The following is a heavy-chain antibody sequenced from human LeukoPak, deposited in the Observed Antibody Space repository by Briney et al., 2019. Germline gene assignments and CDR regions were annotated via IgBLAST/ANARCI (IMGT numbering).Heavy chain of an antibody. CDR2: IKSDGSRT. Sequence: GGSLRLSCGASGFTFSSYWMHWVRHAPGKGLVGVSRIKSDGSRTDYADSVEGRFIISRDNAKNTLYLQMSSLRVEDTAVYYCARDSYYYDDRGSHYYGIDVWGRGTTVTVSS. CDR1: GFTFSSYW. J-gene: IGHJ6*02. CDR3: ARDSYYYDDRGSHYYGIDV. D-gene: IGHD3-22*01. V-gene: IGHV3-74*01.